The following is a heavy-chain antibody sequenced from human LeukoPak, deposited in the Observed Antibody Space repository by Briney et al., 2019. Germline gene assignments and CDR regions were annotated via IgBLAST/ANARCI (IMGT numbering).Heavy chain of an antibody. V-gene: IGHV4-59*08. Sequence: SETLSLSCTVSGGSISTYYSSWIRQSPGKGLEWIGYIHYSGTTNYNPSLKSRGTISVDTSKNQFSLKLSSVTAADTAVYYWARHLNTDMVKTHFDYWGQGTLVTVSS. CDR2: IHYSGTT. D-gene: IGHD5-18*01. J-gene: IGHJ4*02. CDR1: GGSISTYY. CDR3: ARHLNTDMVKTHFDY.